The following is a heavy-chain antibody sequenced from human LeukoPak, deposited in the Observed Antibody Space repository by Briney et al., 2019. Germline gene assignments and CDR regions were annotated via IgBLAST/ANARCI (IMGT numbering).Heavy chain of an antibody. J-gene: IGHJ4*02. V-gene: IGHV3-66*01. D-gene: IGHD6-13*01. CDR2: IYSGGST. CDR1: GFTISSNY. Sequence: PGGSLRLSCAASGFTISSNYMSWVRQAPGKGLEWVSVIYSGGSTYYAESVKGRFTISRDNSKNTLYLQMNSLRAEDTAVYYCARGKWHEVGPAAGIYPGASPYFDYWGQGTLVTVSS. CDR3: ARGKWHEVGPAAGIYPGASPYFDY.